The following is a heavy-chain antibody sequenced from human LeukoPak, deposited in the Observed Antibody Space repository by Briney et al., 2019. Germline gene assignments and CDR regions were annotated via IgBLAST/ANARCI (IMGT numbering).Heavy chain of an antibody. CDR2: IYYRGGT. V-gene: IGHV4-59*08. CDR3: ARGRLIVAPGVYYFEC. Sequence: SETLSLTCTVSGGSSSDYYWSWIRQPPGKGLEWIGYIYYRGGTNYNPSLERRVTISGDTSKNEFSLKLTSVTAADTAVYYCARGRLIVAPGVYYFECWGQGTLVTVSS. CDR1: GGSSSDYY. J-gene: IGHJ4*02. D-gene: IGHD5-12*01.